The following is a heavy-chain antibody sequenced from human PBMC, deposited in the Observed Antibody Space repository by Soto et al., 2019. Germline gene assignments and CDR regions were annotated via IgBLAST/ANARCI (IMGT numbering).Heavy chain of an antibody. CDR3: ARGTPSVLMVYAAPEVFDY. D-gene: IGHD2-8*01. V-gene: IGHV6-1*01. Sequence: KQSQTLSLTCAISGDSVSSNSAAWNWIRQSPSRGLEWLGRTYYRSKWYNDYAVSVKSRITINPDTSKNQFSLQLNSVTPEDTAVYYCARGTPSVLMVYAAPEVFDYWGQGTLVTVSS. CDR1: GDSVSSNSAA. CDR2: TYYRSKWYN. J-gene: IGHJ4*02.